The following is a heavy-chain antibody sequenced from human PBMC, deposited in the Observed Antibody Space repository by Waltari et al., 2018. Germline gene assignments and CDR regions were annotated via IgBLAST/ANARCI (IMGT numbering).Heavy chain of an antibody. CDR3: ARVGGGNYDDSGSASRFDY. CDR1: GLTFRTYA. Sequence: EIQLVESGGGLIQPGGSLRLSCAASGLTFRTYAMSWVRQAPGMGLGWVSAISTSGASTYYAASVKGRFTISRDNSKNTLHLQMNSLRADDTAVYYCARVGGGNYDDSGSASRFDYWGQGTLVTVSS. V-gene: IGHV3-23*04. CDR2: ISTSGAST. J-gene: IGHJ4*02. D-gene: IGHD3-22*01.